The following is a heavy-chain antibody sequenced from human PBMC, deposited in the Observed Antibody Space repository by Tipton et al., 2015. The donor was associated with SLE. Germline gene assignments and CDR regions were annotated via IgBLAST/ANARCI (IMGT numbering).Heavy chain of an antibody. CDR2: ISYDGSNK. CDR1: GFTFSSYS. Sequence: SLRLSCAASGFTFSSYSMNWVRQAPGKGLEWVAVISYDGSNKYYADSVKGRFTISRDNSKNTLYLQMNSLRAEDTAVYYCAKDQGDSSVLNYWGQGTLVTVSS. V-gene: IGHV3-30*18. J-gene: IGHJ4*02. CDR3: AKDQGDSSVLNY. D-gene: IGHD3-22*01.